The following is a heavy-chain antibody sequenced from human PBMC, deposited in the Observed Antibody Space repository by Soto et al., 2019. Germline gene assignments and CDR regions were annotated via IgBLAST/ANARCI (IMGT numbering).Heavy chain of an antibody. CDR2: IYYSGST. V-gene: IGHV4-59*01. CDR3: ARSYRRYCSGGSCYSYYYYYMDV. D-gene: IGHD2-15*01. CDR1: GCSISSYY. J-gene: IGHJ6*03. Sequence: PSETLSLTCTFSGCSISSYYWSWIRQPPGKGLEWIGYIYYSGSTNYNPSLKSRVTISVDTSKNQFSLKLSSVTAADTAVYYCARSYRRYCSGGSCYSYYYYYMDVWGKGTTVTVSS.